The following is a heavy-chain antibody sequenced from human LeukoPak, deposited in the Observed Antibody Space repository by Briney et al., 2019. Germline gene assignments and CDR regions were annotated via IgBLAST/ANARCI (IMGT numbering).Heavy chain of an antibody. V-gene: IGHV1-24*01. J-gene: IGHJ4*02. CDR2: FDPEDGGT. CDR1: GYTLTELS. CDR3: ATLYSSGWYVDY. Sequence: GASVRVSCKVSGYTLTELSMHWVRQAPGKGLEWMGGFDPEDGGTIYAQKFQGRVTMTEDTSTDTAYMELSSLRSEDTAVYYCATLYSSGWYVDYWGQGTLVTVSS. D-gene: IGHD6-19*01.